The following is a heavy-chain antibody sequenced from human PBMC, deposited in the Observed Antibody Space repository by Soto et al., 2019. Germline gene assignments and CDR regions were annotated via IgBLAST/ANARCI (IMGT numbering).Heavy chain of an antibody. CDR2: IDGSGGIT. V-gene: IGHV3-23*01. CDR1: GFTFGTTD. Sequence: QLLQSGGGLVQPGGSLTLSCAASGFTFGTTDMSWVRQAPGGLEWVSTIDGSGGITYYADSVKGRFTISRDNSRNTVYLQMNSLRGDDTALYYCVKNSGWFNTWGQGALVTVSS. D-gene: IGHD3-10*01. J-gene: IGHJ5*02. CDR3: VKNSGWFNT.